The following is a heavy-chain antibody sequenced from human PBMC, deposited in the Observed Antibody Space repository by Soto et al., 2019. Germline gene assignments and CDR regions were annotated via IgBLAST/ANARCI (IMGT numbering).Heavy chain of an antibody. J-gene: IGHJ4*02. CDR2: ISGSGRNT. V-gene: IGHV3-23*01. CDR3: AKEGRPGGGGYFDY. D-gene: IGHD3-10*01. CDR1: GFTFSSYA. Sequence: EVQLLESGGGLVQPGGSLRLSCAASGFTFSSYAMSWVRQAPGKGLEWVSGISGSGRNTYYADSVKGRFTISRDNSKNTLYFKKNSLRAGDTALYYCAKEGRPGGGGYFDYWGQGTLVTVSS.